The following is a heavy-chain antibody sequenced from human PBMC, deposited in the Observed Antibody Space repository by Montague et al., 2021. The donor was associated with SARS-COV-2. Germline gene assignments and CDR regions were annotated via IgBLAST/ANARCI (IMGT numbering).Heavy chain of an antibody. J-gene: IGHJ6*02. CDR2: INHSGST. Sequence: SETLSLSCAVYGGSFSGYYWGWIRQPPGKGLEWIGEINHSGSTNYNPSLKSRVTISVDTSENQFSLKLSSVTAADTAVYYCTREGYQVLWSDYYYYGMDVWGQGTTVTVSS. CDR3: TREGYQVLWSDYYYYGMDV. V-gene: IGHV4-34*01. CDR1: GGSFSGYY. D-gene: IGHD2-2*01.